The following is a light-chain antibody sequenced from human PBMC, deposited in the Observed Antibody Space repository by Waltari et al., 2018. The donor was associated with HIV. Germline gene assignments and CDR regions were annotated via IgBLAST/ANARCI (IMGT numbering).Light chain of an antibody. Sequence: QSVVTQPPLASGTLGQRVTISCSGGTSNIGSNYVYWYQHLPGTSPKLLIYRNDQRPSGVPDRISGSKSGTSASLAISGLRSEDEADYYCASWDDSLGGYWIFGGGTNLTVL. J-gene: IGLJ2*01. CDR3: ASWDDSLGGYWI. CDR1: TSNIGSNY. V-gene: IGLV1-47*01. CDR2: RND.